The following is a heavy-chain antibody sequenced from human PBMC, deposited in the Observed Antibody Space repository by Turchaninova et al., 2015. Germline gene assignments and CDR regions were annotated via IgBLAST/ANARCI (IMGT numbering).Heavy chain of an antibody. Sequence: QVQLVESGGGVVQPGRSLRLSCAASGFTFSSYAMHWVRQAPGKGLEWVAVISYDGSNKYYADSVKGRFTISRDKSKNTLYLKMKSLRAEDTAVYYCARREGYYDRPEYAFDIWGQGTMVTVSS. V-gene: IGHV3-30*04. CDR2: ISYDGSNK. CDR3: ARREGYYDRPEYAFDI. CDR1: GFTFSSYA. J-gene: IGHJ3*02. D-gene: IGHD3-10*02.